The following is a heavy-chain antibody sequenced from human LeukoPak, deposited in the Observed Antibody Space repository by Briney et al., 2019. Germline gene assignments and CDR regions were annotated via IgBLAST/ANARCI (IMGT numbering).Heavy chain of an antibody. V-gene: IGHV3-66*01. J-gene: IGHJ3*01. D-gene: IGHD3-16*02. CDR3: ARDMQLST. CDR1: GFTVSSHF. CDR2: IYSGGTT. Sequence: PGGSLRLSCAASGFTVSSHFMTWVRKAPGKGLEWVSFIYSGGTTYYADSVKGRFTISRDNSKDTLFLQMNSLRAEDTAIYYCARDMQLSTWGLGTMVTVSS.